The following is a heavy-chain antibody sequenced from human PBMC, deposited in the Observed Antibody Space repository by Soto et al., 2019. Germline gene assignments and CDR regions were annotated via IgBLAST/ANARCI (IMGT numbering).Heavy chain of an antibody. V-gene: IGHV4-34*01. Sequence: QVQLQQWGAGLLKPSETLSLTCAVYGGSFSGYYWSWIRQPPGKGLEWIGEINHSGSTNYNPSLKIRVTISVDTSKNQFSLKLSSVTAADTAVYYCARSHSVLMDVWGKGTTVTVSS. CDR3: ARSHSVLMDV. CDR1: GGSFSGYY. CDR2: INHSGST. J-gene: IGHJ6*03. D-gene: IGHD2-21*01.